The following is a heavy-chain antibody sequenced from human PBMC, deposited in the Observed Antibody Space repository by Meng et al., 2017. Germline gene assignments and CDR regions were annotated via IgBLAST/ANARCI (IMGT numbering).Heavy chain of an antibody. D-gene: IGHD2-15*01. CDR3: TTDCLGYCSGGSYQFDY. Sequence: GESLKISCAASGFTFSNAWMSWVRQAPGKGLEWVGRIKSKTDGGTTDYAAPVKGRFTISRDDSKNTLYLQMNSLKTEDTAVYYCTTDCLGYCSGGSYQFDYWGQGTLVTVS. CDR2: IKSKTDGGTT. J-gene: IGHJ4*02. V-gene: IGHV3-15*01. CDR1: GFTFSNAW.